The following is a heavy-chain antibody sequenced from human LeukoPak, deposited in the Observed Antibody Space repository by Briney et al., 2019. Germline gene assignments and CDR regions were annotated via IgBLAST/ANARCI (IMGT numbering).Heavy chain of an antibody. CDR3: ARTTEGGYTYGYFYYYYMDV. J-gene: IGHJ6*03. Sequence: SETLSLTCTVSGGSISSSTYYWGWVRQPPGRGLEWIGSIYYSGSTYYNPSLKSRVTISVDTSKNQFSLKLSSVTAADTAVYYCARTTEGGYTYGYFYYYYMDVWGKGTTVTISS. V-gene: IGHV4-39*07. CDR2: IYYSGST. D-gene: IGHD5-18*01. CDR1: GGSISSSTYY.